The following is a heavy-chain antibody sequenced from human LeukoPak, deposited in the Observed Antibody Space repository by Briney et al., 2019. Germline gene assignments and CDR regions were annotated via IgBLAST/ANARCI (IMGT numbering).Heavy chain of an antibody. Sequence: GGSLRLSCGASGFTFSSYGMHWVRQAPGKGLEWVTFIRYDGSNKYYADSVKGRFTISRDNSKNTLYLQMHSLRAEDTAVYYCAKDDYGSGSFKDYWGQGTPITVSS. J-gene: IGHJ4*02. CDR2: IRYDGSNK. V-gene: IGHV3-30*02. CDR1: GFTFSSYG. D-gene: IGHD3-10*01. CDR3: AKDDYGSGSFKDY.